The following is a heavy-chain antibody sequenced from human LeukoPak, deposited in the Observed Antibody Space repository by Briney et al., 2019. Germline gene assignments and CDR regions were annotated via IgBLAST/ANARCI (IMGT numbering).Heavy chain of an antibody. D-gene: IGHD2-15*01. CDR1: GYSINIGYY. V-gene: IGHV4-38-2*01. CDR2: MHHSGTT. CDR3: ARVDCSGGSCYFIDY. J-gene: IGHJ4*02. Sequence: PSETLSLTCAVSGYSINIGYYWGWIRQPPGKGLEWIGSMHHSGTTYYNPSLRSRVTISVDTSNNQFSLKLSSVTAADTALYYCARVDCSGGSCYFIDYWGQGTLVSVSS.